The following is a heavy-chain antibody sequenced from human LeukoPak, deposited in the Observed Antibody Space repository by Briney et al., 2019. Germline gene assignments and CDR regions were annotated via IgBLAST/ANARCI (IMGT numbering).Heavy chain of an antibody. CDR2: ISNSGSTV. Sequence: GGSLRLSCAASGLTFTNYEMYWVRQAPGKGLEWTSYISNSGSTVKYAAFVGGRFTISRDNAKKSLYLQMNSLRAGDTGVYYCGAARQYVGAFDIWGQGTLVTVSS. J-gene: IGHJ3*02. CDR3: GAARQYVGAFDI. D-gene: IGHD3-16*01. CDR1: GLTFTNYE. V-gene: IGHV3-48*03.